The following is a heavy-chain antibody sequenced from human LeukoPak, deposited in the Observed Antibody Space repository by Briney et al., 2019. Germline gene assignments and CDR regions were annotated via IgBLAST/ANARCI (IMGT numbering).Heavy chain of an antibody. D-gene: IGHD5-24*01. J-gene: IGHJ4*02. CDR3: ARMATIRGDGYHFDF. Sequence: SETLSLTCSVSGDSISGYYWNWIRQSPQKGLEWIAYIRSSGSINYNPSLRSRATISLDTSKNQFSLRLTSVTAADTAVYYCARMATIRGDGYHFDFWGQGTLVTVSS. CDR1: GDSISGYY. V-gene: IGHV4-59*01. CDR2: IRSSGSI.